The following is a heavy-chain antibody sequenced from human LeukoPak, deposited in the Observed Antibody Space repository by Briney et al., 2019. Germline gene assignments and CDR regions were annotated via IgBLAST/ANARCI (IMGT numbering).Heavy chain of an antibody. J-gene: IGHJ3*02. CDR3: ARERARAFDI. Sequence: SETLSLTCTVSGGSISSYYWSWIRQPPGKGLEWIGYIYHSGSTNYNPSLKSRVTISVDTSKNQFSLKLSSVTAADTAVYYCARERARAFDIWGQGTMVTVSS. V-gene: IGHV4-59*01. CDR2: IYHSGST. CDR1: GGSISSYY.